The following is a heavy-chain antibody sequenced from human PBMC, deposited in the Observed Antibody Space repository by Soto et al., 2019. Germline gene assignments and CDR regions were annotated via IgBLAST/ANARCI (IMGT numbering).Heavy chain of an antibody. J-gene: IGHJ4*02. D-gene: IGHD2-8*02. CDR3: TGGVASGY. CDR2: ISKDGSVK. Sequence: ESGGGVVQPGRSLRLSCAASGFTFSSYGMHWVRQAPGKGLEWVAVISKDGSVKYYADSVKGRFTISRDNSQNTLYLQMNSLGAEDTAVYYGTGGVASGYWGQGTLVTVSS. V-gene: IGHV3-30*03. CDR1: GFTFSSYG.